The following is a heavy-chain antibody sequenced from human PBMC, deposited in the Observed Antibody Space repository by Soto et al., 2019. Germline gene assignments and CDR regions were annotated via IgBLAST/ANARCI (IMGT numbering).Heavy chain of an antibody. CDR3: ARGGGYSGYVSFDY. J-gene: IGHJ4*02. CDR1: GGSISSGGYS. Sequence: SETLSLTCAVSGGSISSGGYSWSWIRQPPGKGLEWIGYIYHSGSTYYNPSLKSRVTISVDRSKNQFSLKLSSVTAADTAVYYCARGGGYSGYVSFDYWGQGTLVTVSS. D-gene: IGHD5-12*01. V-gene: IGHV4-30-2*01. CDR2: IYHSGST.